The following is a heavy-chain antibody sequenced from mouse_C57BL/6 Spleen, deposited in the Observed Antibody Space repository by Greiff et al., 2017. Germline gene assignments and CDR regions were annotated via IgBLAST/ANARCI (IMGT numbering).Heavy chain of an antibody. D-gene: IGHD4-1*01. Sequence: EVMLVESGGGLVQPGGSLSLSCAASGFTFTDYYMSWVRQPPGKALEWLGCIRNKANGYTTEYSASVKGRFTISSDNSQSILSLHMSALRAEDSATCCCASLVIANWDVAWCAYWGQGTLVTVSA. CDR3: ASLVIANWDVAWCAY. CDR2: IRNKANGYTT. V-gene: IGHV7-3*01. J-gene: IGHJ3*01. CDR1: GFTFTDYY.